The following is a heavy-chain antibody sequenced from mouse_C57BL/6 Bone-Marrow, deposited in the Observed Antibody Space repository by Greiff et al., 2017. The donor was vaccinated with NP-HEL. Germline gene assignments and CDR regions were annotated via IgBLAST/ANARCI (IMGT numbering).Heavy chain of an antibody. V-gene: IGHV5-4*03. Sequence: EVNVVESGGGLVKPGGSLKLSCAASGFTFSSYAMSWVRQTPEKRLEWVATISDGGSYTYYPDNVKGRFTISRDTAKNNLYLQMSHLKSEDTAMYYCARYDGYLYYFDYWGQGTTLTVSS. CDR3: ARYDGYLYYFDY. D-gene: IGHD2-3*01. CDR1: GFTFSSYA. CDR2: ISDGGSYT. J-gene: IGHJ2*01.